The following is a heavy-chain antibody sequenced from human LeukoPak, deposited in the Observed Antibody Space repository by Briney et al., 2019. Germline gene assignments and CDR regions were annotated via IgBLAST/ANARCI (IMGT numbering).Heavy chain of an antibody. J-gene: IGHJ3*02. CDR1: GGTFSSYA. D-gene: IGHD5-12*01. V-gene: IGHV1-69*04. Sequence: SVKVSCKASGGTFSSYAISWVRQAPGQGLEWMGRIIPILGIANYAQKFQGRVTITADKSTSTAYMELSSLRSEDTAVYYCARLVATIVGDAFDIWGQGTMVTVSS. CDR2: IIPILGIA. CDR3: ARLVATIVGDAFDI.